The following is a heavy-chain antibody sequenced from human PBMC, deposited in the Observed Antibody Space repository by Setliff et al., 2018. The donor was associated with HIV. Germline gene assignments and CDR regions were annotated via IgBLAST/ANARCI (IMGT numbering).Heavy chain of an antibody. Sequence: PSETLSLTCSVSGGSIRSGGYCWSWIRQLPGKGLDWIGYIYYSGSSYYNPSLQSRVTISVDTSKNQFSLELTSVTAADTAVYYCARGSEYSGSYYPDYFDYWGQGTLVTVS. D-gene: IGHD1-26*01. CDR2: IYYSGSS. V-gene: IGHV4-31*03. CDR1: GGSIRSGGYC. CDR3: ARGSEYSGSYYPDYFDY. J-gene: IGHJ4*02.